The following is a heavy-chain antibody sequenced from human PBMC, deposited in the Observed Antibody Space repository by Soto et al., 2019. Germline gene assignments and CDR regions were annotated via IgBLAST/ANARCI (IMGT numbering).Heavy chain of an antibody. Sequence: EVQLLESGGGLVQPGGSLRLSCAASGFTFSSYAMSWVRQAPGKGLEWVSVISGSGDSTYYADSVRGRFTISRDNSKTTLYLQMNSLRAEDTAVYYCAKDRDGAAAGPTKFYGMDVRGQGTTVSVSS. CDR3: AKDRDGAAAGPTKFYGMDV. V-gene: IGHV3-23*01. D-gene: IGHD6-13*01. CDR1: GFTFSSYA. J-gene: IGHJ6*02. CDR2: ISGSGDST.